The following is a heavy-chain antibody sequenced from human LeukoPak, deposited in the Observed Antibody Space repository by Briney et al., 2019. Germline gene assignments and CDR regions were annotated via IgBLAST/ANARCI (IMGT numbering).Heavy chain of an antibody. D-gene: IGHD5-18*01. Sequence: GGSLRLSCAASGFTFSNAWMSWVRQAPGKGLEWVGRIESKTDGGTTDYAAPVKGRFTISRDDSKNTLYLQMNSLKAEDTAVYYCTTTPGTAMARGYYYYYGMDVWGQGTTVTVSS. CDR3: TTTPGTAMARGYYYYYGMDV. J-gene: IGHJ6*02. CDR2: IESKTDGGTT. V-gene: IGHV3-15*04. CDR1: GFTFSNAW.